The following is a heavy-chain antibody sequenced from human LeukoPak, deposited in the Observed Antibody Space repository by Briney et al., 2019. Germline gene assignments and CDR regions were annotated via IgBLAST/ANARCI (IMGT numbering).Heavy chain of an antibody. CDR2: IYYSGST. D-gene: IGHD2-8*01. Sequence: PSQTLSLTCTVSGGSISSGDYYWSWIRQPPGKGLEWIGYIYYSGSTYYNPSLKSRVTMSVDTSKNQFPLKLSSVTAADTAVYYCARGVLDYYYGTDVWGQGTTVTVSS. CDR3: ARGVLDYYYGTDV. V-gene: IGHV4-30-4*01. CDR1: GGSISSGDYY. J-gene: IGHJ6*02.